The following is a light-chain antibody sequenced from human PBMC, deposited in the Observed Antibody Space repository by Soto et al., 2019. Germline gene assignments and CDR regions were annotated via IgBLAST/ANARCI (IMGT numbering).Light chain of an antibody. CDR3: SSYAGSNNFV. V-gene: IGLV1-51*01. CDR1: SSNIENNY. J-gene: IGLJ1*01. Sequence: QSVLTQPPSVSAAPGQKVTISCSGSSSNIENNYVSWYQQLPGTAPKLLIYDNNKRPSGIPDRFSGSKSGTSATLTVSGLQAEDEADYYCSSYAGSNNFVFGTGTKVTVL. CDR2: DNN.